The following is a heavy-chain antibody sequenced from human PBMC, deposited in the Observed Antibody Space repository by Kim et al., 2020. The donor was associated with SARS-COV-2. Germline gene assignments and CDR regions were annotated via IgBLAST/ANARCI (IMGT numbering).Heavy chain of an antibody. V-gene: IGHV4-59*01. CDR3: ASLDTAMVNFDY. J-gene: IGHJ4*02. CDR2: IYYSGST. D-gene: IGHD5-18*01. Sequence: SETLSLTCTVSGGSISSYYWSWIRQPPGKGLEWIGYIYYSGSTNYNPSLKSRVTISVDTSKNQFSLKLSSVTAADTAVYYCASLDTAMVNFDYWGQGTLVTVSS. CDR1: GGSISSYY.